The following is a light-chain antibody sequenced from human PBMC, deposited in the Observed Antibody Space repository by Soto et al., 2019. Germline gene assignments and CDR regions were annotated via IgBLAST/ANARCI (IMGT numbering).Light chain of an antibody. CDR1: QGIKNW. Sequence: DIQMTQSPSYVSASVGDRVTITCRASQGIKNWLAWYQQKPGKAPKLLIYAASTLQSGVPTRFSGSGSGTEFTLTISSLQPEDFATYYCQQLNSYPPTFGQGTRLEIK. CDR3: QQLNSYPPT. J-gene: IGKJ5*01. V-gene: IGKV1-12*01. CDR2: AAS.